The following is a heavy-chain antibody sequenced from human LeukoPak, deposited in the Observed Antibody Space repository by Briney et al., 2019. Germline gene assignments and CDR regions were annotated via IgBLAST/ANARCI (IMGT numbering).Heavy chain of an antibody. J-gene: IGHJ6*03. V-gene: IGHV4-59*01. D-gene: IGHD1-14*01. CDR3: ARYDHAPSYYYYYMDV. CDR2: YYGGRT. Sequence: PSETLSLTCTVSGDSISRYYWSWIRQSPGKGLEWIGYYGGRTTYNPSLKSRGTMSVDTSKNQFSLKLTSVTAADTAVYYCARYDHAPSYYYYYMDVWGKGTTVTVPS. CDR1: GDSISRYY.